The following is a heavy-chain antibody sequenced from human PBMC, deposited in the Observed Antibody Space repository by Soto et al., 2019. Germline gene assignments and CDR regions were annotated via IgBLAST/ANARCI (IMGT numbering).Heavy chain of an antibody. CDR1: GGSISSYY. D-gene: IGHD3-10*01. J-gene: IGHJ4*02. Sequence: SETLSLTCTVSGGSISSYYWSWIRQPPGKGLEWIGYIYYSGSTNYNPSLKSRVTISVDTSKNQFSLKLSSVTAADTAVYYCAGTRTELKSFASFDYWGQGTLVTVSS. CDR3: AGTRTELKSFASFDY. V-gene: IGHV4-59*01. CDR2: IYYSGST.